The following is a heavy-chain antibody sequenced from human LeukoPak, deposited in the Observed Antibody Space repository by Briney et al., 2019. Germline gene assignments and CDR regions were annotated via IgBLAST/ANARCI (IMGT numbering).Heavy chain of an antibody. CDR1: GYSLTSYW. D-gene: IGHD3-16*01. Sequence: GESLKISCKGSGYSLTSYWIGGVRQMPGKGLEWMGIIYPGDSDTRYSPSFQGQVTISADKSISTAYLQWSSLKASDTAMYYCARRFGGHTRVVAFDIWGQGTMVTVSS. J-gene: IGHJ3*02. CDR3: ARRFGGHTRVVAFDI. CDR2: IYPGDSDT. V-gene: IGHV5-51*01.